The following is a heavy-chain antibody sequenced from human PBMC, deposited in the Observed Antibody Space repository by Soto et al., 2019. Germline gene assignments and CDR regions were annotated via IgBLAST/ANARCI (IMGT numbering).Heavy chain of an antibody. J-gene: IGHJ3*02. Sequence: ASVKVSCKASGYTFTSYGISWVRQAPGQGLEWMGWISAYNGNTNYGQMLQGRVTMTTDTSTSGGFMEGGSLGSGDTAVYYCARGGSYDAAVIHGAFDISSQGTIVTV. CDR2: ISAYNGNT. CDR1: GYTFTSYG. V-gene: IGHV1-18*01. D-gene: IGHD1-26*01. CDR3: ARGGSYDAAVIHGAFDI.